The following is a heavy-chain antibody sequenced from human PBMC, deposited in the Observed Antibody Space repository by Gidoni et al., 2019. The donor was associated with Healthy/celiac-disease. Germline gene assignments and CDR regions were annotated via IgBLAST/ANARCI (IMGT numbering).Heavy chain of an antibody. D-gene: IGHD6-19*01. CDR1: GFTFSTYA. CDR2: ISGSGGST. Sequence: EVQLLESGGGLVQPGGSLSLSCAGSGFTFSTYAMSWVRQAPGKGLEWVSAISGSGGSTYYSDSVKGRFTISRDNSKNTLYLQMNSLRAEDTAVYYCAKRYSSGWSPDAFDIWGQGTMVTVSS. J-gene: IGHJ3*02. V-gene: IGHV3-23*01. CDR3: AKRYSSGWSPDAFDI.